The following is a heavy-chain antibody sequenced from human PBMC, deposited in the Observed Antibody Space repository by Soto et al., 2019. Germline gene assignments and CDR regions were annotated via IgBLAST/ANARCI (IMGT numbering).Heavy chain of an antibody. Sequence: QVPLVQSGAEVKKPGASVKVSCKSSGYTFSSYGIIWVRQAPGQGLEWMGWISAYNGKTNYAQKVQGRVTMTKDTSTSTDYTEQRSLRSDDTAVYYCARDSSSGTCYYCYFDYWGQGNVITVTS. V-gene: IGHV1-18*01. J-gene: IGHJ4*02. CDR2: ISAYNGKT. CDR1: GYTFSSYG. D-gene: IGHD2-15*01. CDR3: ARDSSSGTCYYCYFDY.